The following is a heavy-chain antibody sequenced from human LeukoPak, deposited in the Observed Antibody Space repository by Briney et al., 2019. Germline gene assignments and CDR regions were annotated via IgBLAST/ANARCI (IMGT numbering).Heavy chain of an antibody. J-gene: IGHJ4*02. D-gene: IGHD3-22*01. Sequence: GRSLRLSCAASGFTFDDYAMHWVRQAPGKGLEWVSGISWNSGSIGYADSAKGRFTISRDNAKNSLYLQMNSLRAEDTALYYCAKDMRDYYDSSGLFDYWGQGTLVTVSS. CDR1: GFTFDDYA. CDR2: ISWNSGSI. CDR3: AKDMRDYYDSSGLFDY. V-gene: IGHV3-9*01.